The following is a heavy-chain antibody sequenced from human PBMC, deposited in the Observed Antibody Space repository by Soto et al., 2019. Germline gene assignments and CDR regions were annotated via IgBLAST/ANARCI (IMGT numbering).Heavy chain of an antibody. V-gene: IGHV3-53*01. J-gene: IGHJ1*01. CDR2: IYSGGST. CDR3: ARDGLDPVAGTYFQH. Sequence: GGSLRLSCAASGFTVSSNYMSWVRQAPGKGLEWVSVIYSGGSTYYADSVKGRFTISRDNSKNTLYLQMNSLRAEDTAVYYCARDGLDPVAGTYFQHWGQGTLVTVSS. D-gene: IGHD6-19*01. CDR1: GFTVSSNY.